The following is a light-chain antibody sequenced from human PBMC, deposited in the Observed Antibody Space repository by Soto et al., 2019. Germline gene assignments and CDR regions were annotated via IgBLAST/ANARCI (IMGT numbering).Light chain of an antibody. Sequence: DIVLTQSPGTLSLSPGERAILSCSASQTVNNNYLACCQQNPGEAPRLLIYGATRRATGIPDRFSGSASGTDFTPTISRLQPDDFATYCCQQSYSTPITFGQGTRLEIK. CDR3: QQSYSTPIT. CDR2: GAT. V-gene: IGKV3-20*01. J-gene: IGKJ5*01. CDR1: QTVNNNY.